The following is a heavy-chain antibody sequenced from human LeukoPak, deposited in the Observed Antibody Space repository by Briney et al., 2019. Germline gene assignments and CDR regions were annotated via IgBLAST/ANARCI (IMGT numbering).Heavy chain of an antibody. Sequence: QPSETLSLTCAVYGGSFSGYYWSWLRQPPGKGLEWIGYIYYSGRTYYNPSLKSRVTMSVDTSKNQFSLQLSSVTAADTAVYYCARDLGGGYGDYDNWGQGTLVTVSS. V-gene: IGHV4-30-4*08. CDR3: ARDLGGGYGDYDN. J-gene: IGHJ4*02. CDR2: IYYSGRT. CDR1: GGSFSGYY. D-gene: IGHD5-12*01.